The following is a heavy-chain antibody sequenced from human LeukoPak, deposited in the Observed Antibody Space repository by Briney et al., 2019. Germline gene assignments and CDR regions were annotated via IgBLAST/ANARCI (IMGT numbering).Heavy chain of an antibody. J-gene: IGHJ5*02. CDR3: AGDIVVVPAATPRDRFDP. D-gene: IGHD2-2*01. CDR1: GYTFTSYG. Sequence: ASVKVSCKASGYTFTSYGISWVRQAPGQGLEWMGWISAYNGNTNYAQKLQGRVTMTTDTSTSTAYMELRSLRSDDTAVYYCAGDIVVVPAATPRDRFDPWGQGTLVTVSS. CDR2: ISAYNGNT. V-gene: IGHV1-18*01.